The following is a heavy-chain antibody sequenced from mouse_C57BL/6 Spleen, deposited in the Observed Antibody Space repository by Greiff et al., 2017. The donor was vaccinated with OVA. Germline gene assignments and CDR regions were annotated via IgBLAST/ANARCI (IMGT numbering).Heavy chain of an antibody. Sequence: EVKLQESGPELVKPGASVKISCKASGYSFTDYNMNWVKQSNGKSLEWIGVINPNYGTTSYNQKFKGKATLTVDQSSSTAYMQLNSLTSEDSAVYYCANLYYGSSYRYFDVWGTGTTVTVSS. V-gene: IGHV1-39*01. CDR2: INPNYGTT. D-gene: IGHD1-1*01. CDR1: GYSFTDYN. CDR3: ANLYYGSSYRYFDV. J-gene: IGHJ1*03.